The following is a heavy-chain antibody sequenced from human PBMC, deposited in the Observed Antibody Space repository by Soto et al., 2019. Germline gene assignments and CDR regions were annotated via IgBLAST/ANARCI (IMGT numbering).Heavy chain of an antibody. Sequence: EVQLLESGGDLVQPGGSLRLSCAASAFSFSNYVMSWDRQAQGKGLEWVSSISASGDGTYYADFVKGRFTISRDNSKNRLYLQRSSLKAEDTALYYCAKRGDSSGWFWSTWGQGTLVTVSS. CDR2: ISASGDGT. D-gene: IGHD6-19*01. CDR3: AKRGDSSGWFWST. V-gene: IGHV3-23*01. J-gene: IGHJ5*02. CDR1: AFSFSNYV.